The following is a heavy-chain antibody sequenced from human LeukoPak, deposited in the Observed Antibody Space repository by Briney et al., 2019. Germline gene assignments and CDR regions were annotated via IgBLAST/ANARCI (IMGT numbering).Heavy chain of an antibody. CDR2: IYPGDSDT. CDR1: GYSFTSYW. Sequence: GGSLKISCKGSGYSFTSYWIGWVRQMPGKGLEWMGIIYPGDSDTRYSPSFQGQVTISADKSISTAYLQWSSLKASDTAMYYCARQGKITMVRGGDYYFDYWGQGTLVTVSS. V-gene: IGHV5-51*01. CDR3: ARQGKITMVRGGDYYFDY. J-gene: IGHJ4*02. D-gene: IGHD3-10*01.